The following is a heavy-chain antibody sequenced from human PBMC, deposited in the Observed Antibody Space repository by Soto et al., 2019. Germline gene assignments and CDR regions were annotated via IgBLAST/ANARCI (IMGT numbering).Heavy chain of an antibody. Sequence: QVQLVESGGGVVQPGRSLRLSCAASGFTFSSYAMHWVRQAPGKGLEWVAVISYDGSNKYYADSVKGRFTISGDNSKSTLYLQMNSLSAEDTAVYYCAREYYDSSGYLDYWGQGTLVTVSS. CDR2: ISYDGSNK. J-gene: IGHJ4*02. V-gene: IGHV3-30-3*01. D-gene: IGHD3-22*01. CDR1: GFTFSSYA. CDR3: AREYYDSSGYLDY.